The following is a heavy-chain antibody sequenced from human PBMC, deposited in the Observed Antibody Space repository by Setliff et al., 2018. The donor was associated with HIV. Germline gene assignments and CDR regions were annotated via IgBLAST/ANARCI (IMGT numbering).Heavy chain of an antibody. CDR1: GGSISEYY. V-gene: IGHV4-4*07. Sequence: PSETLSLTCTVSGGSISEYYWSWIRQPAGKGLEWIGHIHTTGSITYNPSLRSRVTISLDTSKNQVSLRLTSVAAADTASYYCVRASHMTPGNLLHSTGPYYSYYMDVWGRGTTVTVSS. J-gene: IGHJ6*03. CDR3: VRASHMTPGNLLHSTGPYYSYYMDV. D-gene: IGHD4-4*01. CDR2: IHTTGSI.